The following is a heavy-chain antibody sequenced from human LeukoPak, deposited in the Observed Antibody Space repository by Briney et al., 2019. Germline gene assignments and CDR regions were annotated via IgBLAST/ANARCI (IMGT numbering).Heavy chain of an antibody. CDR3: ARECGDDCYWGPTTNAFDN. J-gene: IGHJ3*02. V-gene: IGHV1-18*01. CDR2: ISAYNGNT. CDR1: GYTFTSYG. D-gene: IGHD2-21*02. Sequence: ASVKVSCKASGYTFTSYGISWVRQAPGQGLEWMGWISAYNGNTNYAQKLQGRVTMTTDTSTSTAYMELRSLRSDDTAVYYCARECGDDCYWGPTTNAFDNWGQGTMVTVSS.